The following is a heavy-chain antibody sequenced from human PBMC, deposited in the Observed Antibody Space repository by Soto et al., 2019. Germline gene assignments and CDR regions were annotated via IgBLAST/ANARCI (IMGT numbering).Heavy chain of an antibody. D-gene: IGHD6-19*01. V-gene: IGHV4-39*01. CDR3: ASQNSSGRRGWFDP. Sequence: SETLSLTCTVSGGSISSSSYYWGWIRQPPGKGLEWIGSIYYSGSTYYNPSLKSRVTISVDTSKNQFSLKLSSVTAADTAVYYCASQNSSGRRGWFDPWGQGTLVTVSS. J-gene: IGHJ5*02. CDR2: IYYSGST. CDR1: GGSISSSSYY.